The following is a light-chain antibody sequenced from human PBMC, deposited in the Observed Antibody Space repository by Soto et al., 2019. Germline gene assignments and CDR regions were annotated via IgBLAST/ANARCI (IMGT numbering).Light chain of an antibody. CDR3: SSYAGSNNHVV. CDR2: AVT. Sequence: QSALIQPPSASGSPGQSVTISCTGTSSDVGGYDYVSWYQQHPGKAPKLMIYAVTKRPSGVPDRFSGSKSGNTASLTVSGLQAEDEADYYCSSYAGSNNHVVFGGGTKLTVL. V-gene: IGLV2-8*01. J-gene: IGLJ2*01. CDR1: SSDVGGYDY.